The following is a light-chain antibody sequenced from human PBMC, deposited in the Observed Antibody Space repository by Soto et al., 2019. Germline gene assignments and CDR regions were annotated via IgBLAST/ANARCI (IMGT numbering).Light chain of an antibody. Sequence: AIRMTQSPSSFSASTGDRVTITCRASQGISSYLAWYQQKPGNAPNLLIYAASTLQGGVPSRFSGSGSGTDFTLTISCLQSEDFATYYCQQYYSYPLTFGQETRLEIK. CDR3: QQYYSYPLT. V-gene: IGKV1-8*01. CDR1: QGISSY. CDR2: AAS. J-gene: IGKJ5*01.